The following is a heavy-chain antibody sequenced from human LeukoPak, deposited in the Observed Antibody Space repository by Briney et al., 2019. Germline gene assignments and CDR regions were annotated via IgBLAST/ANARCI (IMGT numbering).Heavy chain of an antibody. Sequence: GESLKISCKGSGYSFTTYWIAWVRQMPGKGLEWMGIIYPGDSDTRYSPSFQGQVTISADKSISTAYLQWSSLKASDTAMYYCARRGYYGSGTYYHFDYWGQGTLVTVSS. CDR1: GYSFTTYW. CDR3: ARRGYYGSGTYYHFDY. V-gene: IGHV5-51*01. J-gene: IGHJ4*02. D-gene: IGHD3-10*01. CDR2: IYPGDSDT.